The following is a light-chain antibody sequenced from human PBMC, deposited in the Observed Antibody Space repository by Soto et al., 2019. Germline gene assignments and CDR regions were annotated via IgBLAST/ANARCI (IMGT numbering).Light chain of an antibody. Sequence: DIVMTQSPDSLAVSLGERATINCKSSQSVFFISNNKNYLAWYQQKPGHPPKLLIYWASTRESGVPDRFSGSGSGTDFTLKISRVEAEDVGVYYCLQVLQSPITFGQGTRLEIK. CDR3: LQVLQSPIT. CDR1: QSVFFISNNKNY. V-gene: IGKV4-1*01. J-gene: IGKJ5*01. CDR2: WAS.